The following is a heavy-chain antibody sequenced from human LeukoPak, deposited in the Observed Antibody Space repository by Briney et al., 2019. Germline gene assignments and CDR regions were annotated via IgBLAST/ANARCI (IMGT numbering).Heavy chain of an antibody. CDR1: GFTFSSYS. D-gene: IGHD3-9*01. Sequence: EPGGSLRLSCAASGFTFSSYSMNWVRQAPGKGLEWVSYISSGSSTIYYADSVKGRFTISRDNAKNTLYLQMNSLRAEDTAVYYCAKGARGDFDWIFGSNWFDPWGQGTLVTVSS. V-gene: IGHV3-48*04. J-gene: IGHJ5*02. CDR2: ISSGSSTI. CDR3: AKGARGDFDWIFGSNWFDP.